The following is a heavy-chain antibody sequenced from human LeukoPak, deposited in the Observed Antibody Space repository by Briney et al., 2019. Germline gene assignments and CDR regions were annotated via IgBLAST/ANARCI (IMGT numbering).Heavy chain of an antibody. CDR3: ARDLLYGDTDY. V-gene: IGHV3-20*04. D-gene: IGHD4-17*01. CDR1: GFTFDDYG. Sequence: GGSLRLSCAASGFTFDDYGMGWVCQAPGKGLEWVSGINWNGGSTGYADSVKGRFTISRDNAKNSLYLQMNSLRAEDTALYYCARDLLYGDTDYWGQGTLVTVSS. CDR2: INWNGGST. J-gene: IGHJ4*02.